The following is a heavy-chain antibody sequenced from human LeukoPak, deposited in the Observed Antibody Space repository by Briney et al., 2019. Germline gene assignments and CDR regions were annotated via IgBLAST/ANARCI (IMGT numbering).Heavy chain of an antibody. V-gene: IGHV4-39*01. Sequence: PSETLSLTCTVSGGSISSSSYYWGWIRQPPGKGLEWIGSIYYSGSTYYNPSLKSRVTISVDTSKNQFSLKLSSVTAADTAVYYCAKGYKYIAAAGIVYYYYYMDVWGKGTTVTISS. J-gene: IGHJ6*03. CDR2: IYYSGST. CDR3: AKGYKYIAAAGIVYYYYYMDV. D-gene: IGHD6-13*01. CDR1: GGSISSSSYY.